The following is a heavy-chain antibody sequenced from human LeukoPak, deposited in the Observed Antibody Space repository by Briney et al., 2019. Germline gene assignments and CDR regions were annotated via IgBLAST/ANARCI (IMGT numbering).Heavy chain of an antibody. CDR3: ARVPAASYNWFDP. D-gene: IGHD2-2*01. V-gene: IGHV1-2*02. Sequence: ASVKVSCKASGYTFTGYYMHWVRQAPGQGLEWMGWINPNSGGTNYALKFQGRVTMTRDASISTAYMELSRLRSDDTAVYYCARVPAASYNWFDPWGQGTLVTVSS. CDR2: INPNSGGT. J-gene: IGHJ5*02. CDR1: GYTFTGYY.